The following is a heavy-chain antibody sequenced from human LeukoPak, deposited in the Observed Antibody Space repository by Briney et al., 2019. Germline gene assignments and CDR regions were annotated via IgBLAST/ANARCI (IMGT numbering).Heavy chain of an antibody. D-gene: IGHD1-26*01. Sequence: SETLSLTCSVSGASISGGTYYWGWIRQPPGKGLEWIGSIYYTGSTYDNPSLRSRVTISVDTSKSQFSLKLSSVTAADTAVYYCARRGGSGRAFDYWGQGTLVTVSS. CDR1: GASISGGTYY. J-gene: IGHJ4*02. CDR3: ARRGGSGRAFDY. V-gene: IGHV4-39*01. CDR2: IYYTGST.